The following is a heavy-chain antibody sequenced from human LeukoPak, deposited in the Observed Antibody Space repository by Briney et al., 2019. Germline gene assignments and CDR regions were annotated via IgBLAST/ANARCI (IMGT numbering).Heavy chain of an antibody. CDR1: GYTFTGYY. J-gene: IGHJ5*02. V-gene: IGHV1-2*02. CDR3: AREYSSGWYWFAP. Sequence: ASVTVSCKASGYTFTGYYMHWVRQAPGQGLEWMGWINPNSGGTNYAQKFQGRVTMTRATSISTAYMELSRLRSDDTAVYYCAREYSSGWYWFAPWGQGTLVTVSS. D-gene: IGHD6-19*01. CDR2: INPNSGGT.